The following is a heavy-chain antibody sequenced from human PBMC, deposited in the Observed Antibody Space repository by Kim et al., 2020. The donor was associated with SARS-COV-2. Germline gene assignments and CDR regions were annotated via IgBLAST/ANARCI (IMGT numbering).Heavy chain of an antibody. J-gene: IGHJ6*02. D-gene: IGHD6-13*01. Sequence: KSRVTISVDTSKNQFSLKLSSVTAADTAVYYCARDVGRALVPYYYYGMDVWGQGTTVTVSS. CDR3: ARDVGRALVPYYYYGMDV. V-gene: IGHV4-31*02.